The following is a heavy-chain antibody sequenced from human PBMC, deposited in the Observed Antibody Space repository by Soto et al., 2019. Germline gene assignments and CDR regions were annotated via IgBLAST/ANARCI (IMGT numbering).Heavy chain of an antibody. D-gene: IGHD3-22*01. J-gene: IGHJ4*02. CDR3: ARDYNSNGPRHY. Sequence: ASVKVSCTASGYTFTSYVISWVRQAPGHGLEWMGWISAYNGNTNYAQNVQGRVTMTTDTSTSTAYMELRSLRSDDTAVYYCARDYNSNGPRHYWGQGTLITVSS. CDR1: GYTFTSYV. V-gene: IGHV1-18*01. CDR2: ISAYNGNT.